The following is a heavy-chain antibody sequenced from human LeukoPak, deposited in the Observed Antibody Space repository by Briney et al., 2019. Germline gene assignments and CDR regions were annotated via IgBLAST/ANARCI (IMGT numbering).Heavy chain of an antibody. Sequence: PGGPRKPPSTPPGFTARTTKRSWARKPQGGGRKWAQVIRSDGSTNHADSVKGRFTISRDNSKNTLYLQMNNLRAEDTAMYYCAREMYSGMYNDAFDIWGQGTKVTVSS. V-gene: IGHV3-53*01. D-gene: IGHD1-26*01. CDR3: AREMYSGMYNDAFDI. CDR2: IRSDGST. J-gene: IGHJ3*02. CDR1: GFTARTTK.